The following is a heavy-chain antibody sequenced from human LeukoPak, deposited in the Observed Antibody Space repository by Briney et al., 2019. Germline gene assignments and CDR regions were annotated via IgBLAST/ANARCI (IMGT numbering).Heavy chain of an antibody. Sequence: GASVKVSCKVSGYTLTELSMHWVRQAPGKGLEWMGGFDPEDGETIYAQKFQGRVTMTRDTSTSTVYMELSSLRSEDTAVYYCARDGSRLRFLEWYDYYYGMDVWGQGTTVTVSS. CDR3: ARDGSRLRFLEWYDYYYGMDV. CDR1: GYTLTELS. J-gene: IGHJ6*02. CDR2: FDPEDGET. D-gene: IGHD3-3*01. V-gene: IGHV1-24*01.